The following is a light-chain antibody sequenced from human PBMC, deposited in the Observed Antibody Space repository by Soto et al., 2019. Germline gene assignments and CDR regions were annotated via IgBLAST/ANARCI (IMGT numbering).Light chain of an antibody. CDR1: QSIRNN. CDR3: QQYNNWRT. V-gene: IGKV3-15*01. CDR2: GAS. Sequence: EMVMTQSPATLSVSPGESATHSCRASQSIRNNLAWYQQKRGQAPRLLIYGASTRATGIPARFSGSGSGTEFTLTISSLQSEDFAFYYCQQYNNWRTFGQGTKVEI. J-gene: IGKJ1*01.